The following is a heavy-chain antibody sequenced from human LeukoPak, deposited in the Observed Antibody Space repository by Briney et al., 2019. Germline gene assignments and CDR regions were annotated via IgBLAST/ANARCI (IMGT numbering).Heavy chain of an antibody. CDR3: AKDLGEATMDV. Sequence: PGGSLRLSCAASGFTFSSYTMNWVRQAPGKGLEWVAVIWYDGSNKYYADSVKGRFTISRDNSKNTLYLQMNSLRAEDTAVYYCAKDLGEATMDVWGKGTTVTVSS. CDR2: IWYDGSNK. D-gene: IGHD1-26*01. V-gene: IGHV3-33*06. CDR1: GFTFSSYT. J-gene: IGHJ6*03.